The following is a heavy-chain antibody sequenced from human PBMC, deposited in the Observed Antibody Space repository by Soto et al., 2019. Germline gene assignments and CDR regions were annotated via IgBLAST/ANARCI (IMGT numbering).Heavy chain of an antibody. J-gene: IGHJ4*02. D-gene: IGHD3-10*01. CDR3: AKGRGGSGSLTPRFDF. CDR2: ISGGGDTT. V-gene: IGHV3-23*01. Sequence: EVQLLESGGGLVQPGGSLRLSCAASGFTFNNYAMNWVRQAPGKGLEWVSAISGGGDTTSYADSVKGRFTVSRDGSKNTLYLQMSSLRAEDTALYYCAKGRGGSGSLTPRFDFWGQGTLVTVSS. CDR1: GFTFNNYA.